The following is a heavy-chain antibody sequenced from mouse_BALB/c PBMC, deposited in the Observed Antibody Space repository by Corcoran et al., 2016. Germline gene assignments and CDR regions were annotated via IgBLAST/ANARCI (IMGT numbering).Heavy chain of an antibody. V-gene: IGHV9-3-1*01. Sequence: QIQLVQSGPELKKPGETVKISCKASGYTFTNYGMNWVKQAPGKGLKWMGWINTYTGEPTYDDDFKGRFAFSLETSARTAYLQINNLKNEDTATYFCASDPSWFAYWGQGTLVTVSA. CDR3: ASDPSWFAY. CDR1: GYTFTNYG. J-gene: IGHJ3*01. CDR2: INTYTGEP.